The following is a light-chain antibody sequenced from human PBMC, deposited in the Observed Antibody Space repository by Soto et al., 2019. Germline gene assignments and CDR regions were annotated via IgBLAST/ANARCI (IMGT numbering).Light chain of an antibody. Sequence: DIQMTQSPSTLSASVGDRVTITCRASQSISTWLAWYQQKPGKAPKLLIYKASSLESGVPSRFSGSGSGTEFTLTINGLQPDDFATYYCQQYNTYSRTFGQGSKVEIK. J-gene: IGKJ1*01. CDR2: KAS. V-gene: IGKV1-5*03. CDR3: QQYNTYSRT. CDR1: QSISTW.